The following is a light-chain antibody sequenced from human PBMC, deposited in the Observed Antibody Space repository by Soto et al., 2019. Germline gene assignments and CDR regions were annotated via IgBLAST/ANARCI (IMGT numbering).Light chain of an antibody. V-gene: IGKV3-15*01. Sequence: EIVMTQSPATLSVSPGERATLSCRASQGVSNKLAWYQQRPGQAPRLLIYDASTRATAIPDRFSGSGSGTEFTLTISSLQSEDFEVYYCQQYYRWPITFGQGTRLEIK. CDR3: QQYYRWPIT. CDR1: QGVSNK. CDR2: DAS. J-gene: IGKJ5*01.